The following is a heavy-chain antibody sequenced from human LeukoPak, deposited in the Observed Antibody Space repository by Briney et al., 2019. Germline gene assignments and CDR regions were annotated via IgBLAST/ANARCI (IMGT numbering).Heavy chain of an antibody. CDR1: GFTFSSYA. CDR2: ISYDGSNK. D-gene: IGHD3-22*01. J-gene: IGHJ6*02. V-gene: IGHV3-30-3*01. Sequence: GRSLRLSCAASGFTFSSYAMHWVRQAPGKGLEWVAVISYDGSNKYYADSVKGRFTISRDNSKNTLYLQMNSLRAEDTAVYYCARDGYYYDSSGYYPGGYYYYGMDVWGQGTTVTVSS. CDR3: ARDGYYYDSSGYYPGGYYYYGMDV.